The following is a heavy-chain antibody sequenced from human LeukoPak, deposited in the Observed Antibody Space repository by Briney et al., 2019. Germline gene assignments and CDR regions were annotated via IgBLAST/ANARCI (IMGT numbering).Heavy chain of an antibody. D-gene: IGHD3-3*01. V-gene: IGHV1-46*01. J-gene: IGHJ6*02. Sequence: ASVRVSCKASGYTFTSYYMHWVRQAPGQGLEWMGIINPSGGSTSYAQKFQGRVTMTRDTSTSTVYMELSSLRSEDTAVYYCARAIRFLEWLYFGPYYYYGMDVWDQGTTVTVSS. CDR3: ARAIRFLEWLYFGPYYYYGMDV. CDR1: GYTFTSYY. CDR2: INPSGGST.